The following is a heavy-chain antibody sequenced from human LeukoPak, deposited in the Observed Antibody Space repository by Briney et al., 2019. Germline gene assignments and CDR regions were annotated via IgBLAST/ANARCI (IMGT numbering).Heavy chain of an antibody. J-gene: IGHJ4*02. D-gene: IGHD6-19*01. V-gene: IGHV3-48*04. Sequence: PRGSLRLSCAASGFTFSNYSRNWVRQAPGKGLEWVSYISSSSSTIYYADSVKGRFTISRDNAKNSLYLQMNSLRAEDTAVYYCARGYPGIAVAGSIDYWGQGTLVTVSS. CDR3: ARGYPGIAVAGSIDY. CDR1: GFTFSNYS. CDR2: ISSSSSTI.